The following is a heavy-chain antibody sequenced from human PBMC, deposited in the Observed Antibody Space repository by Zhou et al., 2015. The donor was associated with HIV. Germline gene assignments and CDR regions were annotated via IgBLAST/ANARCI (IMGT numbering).Heavy chain of an antibody. D-gene: IGHD6-25*01. V-gene: IGHV3-21*01. Sequence: EEQLVESGGGVVKPGGSLRLACAASGFTLSDYSMNWVHQAPEKGLEWVSSISGFGNYIHYSESVKGRFTISRDTAKNSLLLQMEKLRLDDTATYFCVRALAAGGGLNTWGQGTLVFVSS. J-gene: IGHJ5*02. CDR3: VRALAAGGGLNT. CDR1: GFTLSDYS. CDR2: ISGFGNYI.